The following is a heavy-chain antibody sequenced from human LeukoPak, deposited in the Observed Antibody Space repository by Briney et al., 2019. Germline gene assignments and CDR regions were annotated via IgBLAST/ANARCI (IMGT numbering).Heavy chain of an antibody. CDR2: ISGSGGST. V-gene: IGHV3-23*01. CDR3: ASRYGSGSYPFDY. D-gene: IGHD3-10*01. J-gene: IGHJ4*02. Sequence: GGSLRLSCAASGFTFSSYAMSWVRQAPGKGLEWVSAISGSGGSTYYADSVKGRFTVSRDNSKNTLYLQMNSLRAEDTAVYYCASRYGSGSYPFDYWGQGTLVTVSS. CDR1: GFTFSSYA.